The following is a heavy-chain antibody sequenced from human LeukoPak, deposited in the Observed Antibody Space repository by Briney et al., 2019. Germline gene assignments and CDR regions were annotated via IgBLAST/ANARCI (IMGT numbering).Heavy chain of an antibody. J-gene: IGHJ4*02. Sequence: GGSLSLSCAASGFTFSSYSMNWVRQAPGKGLEWVSSISSSSSYIYYADSVKGRFTISRDNAKNSLYLQMNSLRAEDTAVYYCARDWESIAVAGTRQVGDYWGQGTLVTVSS. CDR2: ISSSSSYI. CDR3: ARDWESIAVAGTRQVGDY. D-gene: IGHD6-19*01. CDR1: GFTFSSYS. V-gene: IGHV3-21*01.